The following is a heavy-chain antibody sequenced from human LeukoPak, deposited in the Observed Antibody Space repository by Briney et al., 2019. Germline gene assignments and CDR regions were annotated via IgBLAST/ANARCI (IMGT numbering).Heavy chain of an antibody. CDR2: IYYSGST. D-gene: IGHD2-2*01. CDR3: ATLGYCSSTSCYPLDAFDI. V-gene: IGHV4-39*01. Sequence: SETLSLTCTVSGGSISSSSYYWGWIRQPPGKGLEWIGSIYYSGSTYYNPSLKSRVTISVDTSKNQFSPKLSSVTAADTAVYYCATLGYCSSTSCYPLDAFDIWGQGTMVTVSS. J-gene: IGHJ3*02. CDR1: GGSISSSSYY.